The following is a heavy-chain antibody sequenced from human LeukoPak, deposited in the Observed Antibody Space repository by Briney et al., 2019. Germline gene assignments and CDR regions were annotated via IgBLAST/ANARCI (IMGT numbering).Heavy chain of an antibody. J-gene: IGHJ5*02. CDR1: GXXXXXXY. D-gene: IGHD2-2*01. CDR3: ARGKRVVPAAIYSRVHNWFDP. V-gene: IGHV4-34*01. Sequence: SETLSLTCAVXGXXXXXXYXXXXXXPXXXXLXXXXXXXHXXXTNYNXSLKXRVTISVDTSKXQFSLKLSSVTAADTAVYYCARGKRVVPAAIYSRVHNWFDPWGQGTLVTVSS. CDR2: XXHXXXT.